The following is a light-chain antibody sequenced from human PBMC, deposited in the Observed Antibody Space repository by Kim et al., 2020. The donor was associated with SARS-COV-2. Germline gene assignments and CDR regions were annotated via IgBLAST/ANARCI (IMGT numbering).Light chain of an antibody. Sequence: QLVLTQSPSASASLGASVKLTCTLSSDHTNSVIAWHQQQSEKGPRYLMKVNSDGSHTKGDGIPDRFSGSSSGTERYLTISSLQSEDEADYYCQTWGTGIGVFGGGTQLTVL. V-gene: IGLV4-69*01. CDR2: VNSDGSH. CDR1: SDHTNSV. J-gene: IGLJ2*01. CDR3: QTWGTGIGV.